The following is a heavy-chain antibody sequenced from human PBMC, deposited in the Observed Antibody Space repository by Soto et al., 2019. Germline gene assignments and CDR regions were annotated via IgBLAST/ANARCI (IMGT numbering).Heavy chain of an antibody. V-gene: IGHV4-39*01. CDR2: IYYSGST. J-gene: IGHJ5*02. D-gene: IGHD2-15*01. CDR1: GGSISSSSYY. Sequence: SERLSRTDAVSGGSISSSSYYWGWIRQPPGKGLEWIGSIYYSGSTYYNPSLKSRVTISVDTSKNQFSLKLSSVTAADTAVYYCARQSPLPPNWFLPPGQALLVTVSS. CDR3: ARQSPLPPNWFLP.